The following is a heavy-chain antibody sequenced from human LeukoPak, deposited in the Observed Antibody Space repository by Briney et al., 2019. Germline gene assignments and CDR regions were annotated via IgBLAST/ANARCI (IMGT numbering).Heavy chain of an antibody. Sequence: GESLKISCKGSGYSFTSCWIGWVRQMPGKGLEWMGIIYPGDSDTRYSPSFQGQVTISADKSISTAYLQWSSLKASDTAMYYCAATRPPYYDFWSGYYMGGFDYWGQGTLVTVSS. V-gene: IGHV5-51*01. CDR1: GYSFTSCW. CDR2: IYPGDSDT. CDR3: AATRPPYYDFWSGYYMGGFDY. J-gene: IGHJ4*02. D-gene: IGHD3-3*01.